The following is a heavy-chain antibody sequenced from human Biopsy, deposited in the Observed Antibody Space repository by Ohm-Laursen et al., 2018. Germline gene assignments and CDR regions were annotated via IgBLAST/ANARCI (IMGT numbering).Heavy chain of an antibody. J-gene: IGHJ1*01. V-gene: IGHV1-69*04. CDR2: IIPILGTV. CDR1: GDTFTTPA. D-gene: IGHD3-9*01. Sequence: SVKVSCNASGDTFTTPAISWVRQVPGQGLDWMGRIIPILGTVDYGQNFQGRVTIRADTSTTFLELTSLRYDDTAVYYCATKLTGYFHHWGQGTLVIVSS. CDR3: ATKLTGYFHH.